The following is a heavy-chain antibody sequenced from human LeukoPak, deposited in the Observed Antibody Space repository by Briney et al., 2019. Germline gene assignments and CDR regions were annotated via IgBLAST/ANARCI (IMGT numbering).Heavy chain of an antibody. Sequence: EGSLRLSCVASGFTFSDYYMSWIRQAPGKGVEWVSYVSSSSTYTNNADSVKGRFTISRDNAKNSLYLQMNSLRAEDTAVYYCARYPTTANGFDYWGQGTLVTVSS. J-gene: IGHJ4*02. D-gene: IGHD4-11*01. CDR2: VSSSSTYT. CDR3: ARYPTTANGFDY. V-gene: IGHV3-11*06. CDR1: GFTFSDYY.